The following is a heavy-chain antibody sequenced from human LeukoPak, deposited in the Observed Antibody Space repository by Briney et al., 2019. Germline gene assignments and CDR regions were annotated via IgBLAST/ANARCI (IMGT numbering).Heavy chain of an antibody. V-gene: IGHV3-73*01. CDR2: IRSKANSYAT. D-gene: IGHD2-15*01. Sequence: GGSLRLSCAASGFTFSGSAMHWVRQASGKGLEWVGRIRSKANSYATAYAASVKGRFTISRDDSKNTAYLQMNSLKTEDTAVYYCTRRADPYTSCSGGSCYSPDIWGQGTMVTVSS. CDR1: GFTFSGSA. CDR3: TRRADPYTSCSGGSCYSPDI. J-gene: IGHJ3*02.